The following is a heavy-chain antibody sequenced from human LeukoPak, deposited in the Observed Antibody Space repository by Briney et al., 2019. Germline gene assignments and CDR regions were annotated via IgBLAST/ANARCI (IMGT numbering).Heavy chain of an antibody. Sequence: GGSLRLSCAASGFTFSSYAMSWVRQAPGKGLEWVSAISGSGGSTYYADSVKGRFTISRDNSKNTLYLQMKSLRAEDTAVYYCAKDMGYYDSSGYYYGFDYWGQGTLVTVSS. CDR1: GFTFSSYA. CDR3: AKDMGYYDSSGYYYGFDY. V-gene: IGHV3-23*01. D-gene: IGHD3-22*01. J-gene: IGHJ4*02. CDR2: ISGSGGST.